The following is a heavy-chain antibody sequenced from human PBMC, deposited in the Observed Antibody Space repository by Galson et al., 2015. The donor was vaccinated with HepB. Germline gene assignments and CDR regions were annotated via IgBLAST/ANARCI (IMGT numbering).Heavy chain of an antibody. CDR2: ISWGSFKI. CDR1: GFTFDNYA. V-gene: IGHV3-9*01. D-gene: IGHD6-13*01. J-gene: IGHJ4*02. Sequence: SLRLSCAGSGFTFDNYAMHWVRQVPGKGLEWVSGISWGSFKIDYADSVKGRFTISRDNARNSLFLQMNSPRPEDTAFYYCARGRRPTIQAAGPDFWGQGTLVTVSS. CDR3: ARGRRPTIQAAGPDF.